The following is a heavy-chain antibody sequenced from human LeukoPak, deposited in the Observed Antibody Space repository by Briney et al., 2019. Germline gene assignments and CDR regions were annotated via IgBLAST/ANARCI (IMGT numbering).Heavy chain of an antibody. D-gene: IGHD5-24*01. V-gene: IGHV3-7*01. CDR3: AECRDGYKFDY. CDR2: IKQDGSEK. J-gene: IGHJ4*02. Sequence: PARXKGVEGVANIKQDGSEKYYVASVKGRFTISRDNAKNSLYLQMNSLRAEDTAVYYCAECRDGYKFDYWGQGTLVTVSS.